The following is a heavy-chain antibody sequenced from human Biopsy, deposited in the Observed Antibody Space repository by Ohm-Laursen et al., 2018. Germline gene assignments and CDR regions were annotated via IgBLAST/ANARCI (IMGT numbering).Heavy chain of an antibody. D-gene: IGHD5-12*01. Sequence: SLRLSCTASGFTFSSNATSWVRQAPGKGLEWVSGISGRTSGTYYADSVKGRFTISRDNSKNTLYLQMSSLRAEDTALYYCAKCMTYSGDGIDYWGQGTLVTVSS. CDR2: ISGRTSGT. CDR3: AKCMTYSGDGIDY. J-gene: IGHJ4*02. V-gene: IGHV3-23*01. CDR1: GFTFSSNA.